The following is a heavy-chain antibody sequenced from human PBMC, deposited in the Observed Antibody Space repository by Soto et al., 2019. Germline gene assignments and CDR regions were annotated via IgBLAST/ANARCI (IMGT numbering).Heavy chain of an antibody. CDR2: INAGNGNT. CDR3: ARAAPTQGVVAAKYNWLDT. Sequence: ASVKVSCKASGYTFTSYAMHWVRQAPGQRLEGMGWINAGNGNTKYSQKFQCRVTITRDTSASTAYMELSSLRSEDTAVYYCARAAPTQGVVAAKYNWLDTWGQGTLVTVSS. D-gene: IGHD2-15*01. CDR1: GYTFTSYA. J-gene: IGHJ5*02. V-gene: IGHV1-3*01.